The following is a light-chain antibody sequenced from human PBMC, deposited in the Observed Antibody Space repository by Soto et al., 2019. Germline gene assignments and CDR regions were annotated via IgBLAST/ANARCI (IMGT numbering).Light chain of an antibody. CDR3: QQYET. Sequence: DIQMTQSPSTLSASVGDRVTITCRASQSISSWLAWYQQKPGKAPKLLIYKASSLESGVPSRFSGSGSGPEFSLTISSLQPDDFATYYCQQYETFGQGTKVDIK. CDR2: KAS. V-gene: IGKV1-5*03. J-gene: IGKJ1*01. CDR1: QSISSW.